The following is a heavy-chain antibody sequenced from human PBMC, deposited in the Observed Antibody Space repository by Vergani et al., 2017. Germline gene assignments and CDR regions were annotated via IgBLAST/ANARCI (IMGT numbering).Heavy chain of an antibody. J-gene: IGHJ4*02. V-gene: IGHV3-30-3*01. CDR2: ISYDGSNK. CDR3: ARDGMRSGSYWGDFDY. D-gene: IGHD1-26*01. CDR1: GFTFSSYA. Sequence: QVQLVESGGGVVQPGRSLRLSCAASGFTFSSYAMHWVRQAPGKGLEWVAVISYDGSNKYYADSVKGRFTISRDNSKNALYLQMNSLRAEDTAVYYCARDGMRSGSYWGDFDYWGQGTLVTVSS.